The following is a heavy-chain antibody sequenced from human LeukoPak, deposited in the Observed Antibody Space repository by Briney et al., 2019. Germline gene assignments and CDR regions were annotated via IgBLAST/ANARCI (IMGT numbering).Heavy chain of an antibody. V-gene: IGHV5-51*01. CDR1: GYRFTSYW. J-gene: IGHJ5*02. CDR2: IYAGDSDT. CDR3: ARCSGGSCYWFDP. Sequence: GESLKISCKGSGYRFTSYWIAWVRQMPGKGLEWMGAIYAGDSDTRYSPSFQGQVTISVDKSISTAYLQWSSLKASDTAMYYCARCSGGSCYWFDPCGQGTLVTVSS. D-gene: IGHD2-15*01.